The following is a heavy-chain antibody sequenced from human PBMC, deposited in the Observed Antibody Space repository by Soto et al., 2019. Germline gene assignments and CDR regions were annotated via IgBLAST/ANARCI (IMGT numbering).Heavy chain of an antibody. D-gene: IGHD2-15*01. CDR1: GFTFSSYA. V-gene: IGHV3-23*01. J-gene: IGHJ3*02. CDR3: SFKRGYCSGGSCYHDAFDI. Sequence: GGSLRLSCAASGFTFSSYAMSWVRQAPGKGLEWVSAISGSGGSTYYADSVKGRFTISRDNSKNTLYLQMNSLRAEDTAVYYCSFKRGYCSGGSCYHDAFDIWGQGTMVTVSS. CDR2: ISGSGGST.